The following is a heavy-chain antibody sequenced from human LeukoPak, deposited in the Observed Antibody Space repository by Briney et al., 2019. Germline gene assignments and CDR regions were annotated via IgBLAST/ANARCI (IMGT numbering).Heavy chain of an antibody. CDR1: GGSISSGDYS. V-gene: IGHV4-30-2*01. J-gene: IGHJ4*02. Sequence: PSQTLSLTCAVSGGSISSGDYSWSWIRQPPGKGLEWIGYIYHTGSTYYNPSLKSRVTISVDTSKNQFSLKLTSVTAADTAVYYCARHYYDRTGYFYQDYWGQGTLVTVSS. CDR3: ARHYYDRTGYFYQDY. CDR2: IYHTGST. D-gene: IGHD3-22*01.